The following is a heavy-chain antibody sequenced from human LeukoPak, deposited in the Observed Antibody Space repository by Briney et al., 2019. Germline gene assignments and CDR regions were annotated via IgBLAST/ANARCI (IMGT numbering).Heavy chain of an antibody. V-gene: IGHV3-21*01. D-gene: IGHD3-3*01. CDR3: AREIFWSGYYSNLHFDY. CDR2: ISSSSTYI. CDR1: GFTFSSYS. J-gene: IGHJ4*02. Sequence: GGSLRLSCAASGFTFSSYSMNWVRQAPGKGLEWVSSISSSSTYIYYADSVKGRFTISRDNAKNSLYLQMNSLRAEETAVYYCAREIFWSGYYSNLHFDYWGQGTLVTVSS.